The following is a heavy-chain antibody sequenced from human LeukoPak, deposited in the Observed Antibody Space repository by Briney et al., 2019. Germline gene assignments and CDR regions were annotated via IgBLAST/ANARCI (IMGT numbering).Heavy chain of an antibody. CDR1: GFTFSSYA. V-gene: IGHV3-30-3*01. CDR2: ISYDGSNK. CDR3: ARGELSFDY. Sequence: GGSLRLSCAASGFTFSSYAMHWVRQAPGKGLEWVAVISYDGSNKYYADCVKGRFTISRDNSKNTLYLQMNSLRAEDTAVYYCARGELSFDYWGQGTLVTVSS. D-gene: IGHD3-16*01. J-gene: IGHJ4*02.